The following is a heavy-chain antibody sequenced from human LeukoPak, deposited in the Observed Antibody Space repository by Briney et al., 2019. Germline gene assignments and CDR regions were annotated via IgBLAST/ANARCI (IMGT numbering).Heavy chain of an antibody. CDR2: MYYSGTY. J-gene: IGHJ4*02. CDR1: GGSIHNFY. V-gene: IGHV4-59*08. D-gene: IGHD2-15*01. Sequence: KPSETLSLTCTVSGGSIHNFYWSWIRQPPGKGLEWIGYMYYSGTYSYNPSLKGRVTISIDTPENQFSLRLSSVTAAGTAVYYCARLTCSGGSCYDDYWGQGSLVTVSS. CDR3: ARLTCSGGSCYDDY.